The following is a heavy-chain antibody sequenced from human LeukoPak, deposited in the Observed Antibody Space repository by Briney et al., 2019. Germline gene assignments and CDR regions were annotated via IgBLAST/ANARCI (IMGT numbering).Heavy chain of an antibody. V-gene: IGHV4-38-2*02. Sequence: SETLSLTCTVSGYSITSGYYWGWIRQPPGKGLEWIGSIYHTGSTYYNPSLKSRVTISVDTSKNQFSLKLSSVTAADTAVYYCARDGAPLRYFDWLLALDAFDIWGQGTMVTVSS. D-gene: IGHD3-9*01. CDR2: IYHTGST. CDR1: GYSITSGYY. J-gene: IGHJ3*02. CDR3: ARDGAPLRYFDWLLALDAFDI.